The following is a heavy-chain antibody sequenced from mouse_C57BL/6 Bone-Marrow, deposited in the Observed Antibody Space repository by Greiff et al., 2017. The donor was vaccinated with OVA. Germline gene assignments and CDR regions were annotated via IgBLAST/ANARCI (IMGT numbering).Heavy chain of an antibody. CDR2: IRNKANGYTT. V-gene: IGHV7-3*01. J-gene: IGHJ2*01. CDR3: ARYRRKGLDY. CDR1: GFTFTDYY. Sequence: EVHLVESGGGLVQPGGSLSLSCAASGFTFTDYYMSWVRQPPGKALEWLGFIRNKANGYTTEYSASVKGRFTISSDTYQSFLYLRMKALSAEDNATYYYARYRRKGLDYWGQGTTLTVSS.